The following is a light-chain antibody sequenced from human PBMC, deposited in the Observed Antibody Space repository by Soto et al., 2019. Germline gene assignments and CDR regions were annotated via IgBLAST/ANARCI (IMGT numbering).Light chain of an antibody. CDR3: SSYTNNLTPVV. CDR1: SGDIGGYNY. J-gene: IGLJ2*01. Sequence: QSALTQPASVSGSPGQSITISCTGTSGDIGGYNYVSWYQQHPGNAPKLLISEVTNRPSGVSNRFSGSKSGNTASLTISGLQAEDEADYYCSSYTNNLTPVVFGGGTKLTVL. CDR2: EVT. V-gene: IGLV2-14*01.